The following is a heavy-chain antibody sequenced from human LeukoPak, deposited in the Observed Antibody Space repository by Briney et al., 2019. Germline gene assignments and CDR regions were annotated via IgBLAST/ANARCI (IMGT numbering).Heavy chain of an antibody. V-gene: IGHV6-1*01. CDR1: GDSVSSNSAA. CDR2: TYYRSKWYN. D-gene: IGHD5-18*01. Sequence: SQTLSLTCAISGDSVSSNSAAWNWIRQSPSRGLEWLGRTYYRSKWYNDYAVSVKSRITINPDTSKNQFSLQLNSVTPKDTAVYYCARSPRGYSYGYPSGFDYWGQGTLVTVSS. CDR3: ARSPRGYSYGYPSGFDY. J-gene: IGHJ4*02.